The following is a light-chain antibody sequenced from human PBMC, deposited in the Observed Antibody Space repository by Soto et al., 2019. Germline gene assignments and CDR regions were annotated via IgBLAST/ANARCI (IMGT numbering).Light chain of an antibody. CDR3: QQFSSYPLT. CDR2: CAS. J-gene: IGKJ4*01. Sequence: VLTPSPSPLSLSAEGSATLSCTISNTVRNNYLAWYQQKAGQAPRLLIYCASSRDSGIPDRFSGGGSGTDFTLTISRLEPEDLAVYYCQQFSSYPLTFGGGTKVDIK. CDR1: NTVRNNY. V-gene: IGKV3-20*01.